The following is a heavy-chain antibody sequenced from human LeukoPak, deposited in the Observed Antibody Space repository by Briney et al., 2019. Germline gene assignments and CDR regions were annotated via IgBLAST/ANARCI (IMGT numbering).Heavy chain of an antibody. J-gene: IGHJ4*02. CDR2: IYIGDSDT. V-gene: IGHV5-51*01. CDR1: GCQFLSYW. D-gene: IGHD5-12*01. Sequence: GGALQRSCKASGCQFLSYWIGGGRQMPGKGLEGMGMIYIGDSDTRYSPSFEGQVTISADHSVSTAYLQWSSLKASDTALYYCVRQGGRGGSICGSSDFWVRGTLVTVSS. CDR3: VRQGGRGGSICGSSDF.